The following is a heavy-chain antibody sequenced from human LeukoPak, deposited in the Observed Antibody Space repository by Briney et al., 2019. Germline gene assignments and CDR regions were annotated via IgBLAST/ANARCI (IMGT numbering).Heavy chain of an antibody. CDR3: VKDFCRGGNCPFPFFDS. V-gene: IGHV3-23*01. CDR2: TVAGYSET. Sequence: GGSLRLSCVASGFTISGHAMSWVRQAPAKGLEWVSITVAGYSETHYADSVRGRFTISRDDSSNTLSLEMNSLRADDTGTYYCVKDFCRGGNCPFPFFDSWGQGTVVTVSS. CDR1: GFTISGHA. D-gene: IGHD4-23*01. J-gene: IGHJ4*02.